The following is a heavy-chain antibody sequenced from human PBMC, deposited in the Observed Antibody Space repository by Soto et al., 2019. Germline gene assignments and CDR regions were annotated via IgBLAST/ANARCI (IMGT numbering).Heavy chain of an antibody. CDR2: IYYSGST. V-gene: IGHV4-30-4*01. CDR3: AREGYYDSSNVGWYFDL. J-gene: IGHJ2*01. Sequence: QVQLQESGPGLVKPSQTLSLTCTVSGGSISSGDYYWSWIRQPPGKGLGWIGYIYYSGSTYYNPSLKSRVTISIDTSKNQFSLKLSSVTAADTAVYYCAREGYYDSSNVGWYFDLWGRGTLVTVSS. D-gene: IGHD3-22*01. CDR1: GGSISSGDYY.